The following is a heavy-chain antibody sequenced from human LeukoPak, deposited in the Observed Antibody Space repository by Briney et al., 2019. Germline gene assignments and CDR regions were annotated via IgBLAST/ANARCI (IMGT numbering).Heavy chain of an antibody. J-gene: IGHJ4*02. V-gene: IGHV4-59*01. CDR1: GGSISSYY. Sequence: PSETLSLTCTVSGGSISSYYWSWIRQPPGKGLEWIGYIYYSGSTNYNPSLKSRVTISVDTSKNQFSLKLSSVTAADTAVYYCARAVSATYYYDSSGYQYYFDYWGRGTLVTVSS. D-gene: IGHD3-22*01. CDR3: ARAVSATYYYDSSGYQYYFDY. CDR2: IYYSGST.